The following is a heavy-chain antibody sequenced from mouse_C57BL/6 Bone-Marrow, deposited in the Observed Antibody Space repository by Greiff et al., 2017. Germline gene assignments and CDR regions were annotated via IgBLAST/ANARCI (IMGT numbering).Heavy chain of an antibody. CDR3: ARFGYYGGYFDV. J-gene: IGHJ1*03. Sequence: QVHVKQSGAELVRPGTSVKVSCKASGYAFTNYLIEWVKQRPGQGLEWIGVINPGSGGTNYNEKFKGKATLTADKSSSTAYMQLSSLTSEDSAVYFCARFGYYGGYFDVWGTGTTVTVSS. CDR2: INPGSGGT. V-gene: IGHV1-54*01. CDR1: GYAFTNYL. D-gene: IGHD2-3*01.